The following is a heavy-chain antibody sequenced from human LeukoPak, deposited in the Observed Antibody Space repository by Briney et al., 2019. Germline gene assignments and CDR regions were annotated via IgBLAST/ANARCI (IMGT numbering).Heavy chain of an antibody. Sequence: GGSLRLSCPASGFTFSNFAMSWVRQAPVKGLEWVSTITGGGGSTYYADSVKGRFTISRDNSKNTLFLQMNSLRAEDTAVYYCAKEIRGVNWGQGTLVTVSS. J-gene: IGHJ4*02. V-gene: IGHV3-23*01. CDR3: AKEIRGVN. CDR1: GFTFSNFA. CDR2: ITGGGGST. D-gene: IGHD3-10*01.